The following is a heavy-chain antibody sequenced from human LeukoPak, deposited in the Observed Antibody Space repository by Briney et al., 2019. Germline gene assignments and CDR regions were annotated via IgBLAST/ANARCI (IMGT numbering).Heavy chain of an antibody. CDR1: GYTFTSYG. CDR2: ISANNGNT. CDR3: ASGSSGSYYTVYFDY. Sequence: ASVKVSCKASGYTFTSYGINWVRQAPGQGLEWMGWISANNGNTNYAQNLQGRVTMTTDTSTNTAYMELRSPRSGDTAVYYCASGSSGSYYTVYFDYWGQGTQVTVSS. V-gene: IGHV1-18*01. D-gene: IGHD1-26*01. J-gene: IGHJ4*02.